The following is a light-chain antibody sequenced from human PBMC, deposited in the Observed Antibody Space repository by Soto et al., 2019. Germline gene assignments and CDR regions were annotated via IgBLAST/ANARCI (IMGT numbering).Light chain of an antibody. Sequence: DIVMTQSPDSLSVSLGERATINCKSSQTVFHTSYNKDFLAWYQQKAGQPPKLLFYWASTRESGVPARFSGGGSGTDFSLTISSLQPEDVAVYYCQQYGSSGTFGQGTKVEIK. CDR1: QTVFHTSYNKDF. V-gene: IGKV4-1*01. J-gene: IGKJ1*01. CDR3: QQYGSSGT. CDR2: WAS.